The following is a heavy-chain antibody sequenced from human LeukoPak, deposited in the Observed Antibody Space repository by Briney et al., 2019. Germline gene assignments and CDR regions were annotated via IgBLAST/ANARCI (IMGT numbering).Heavy chain of an antibody. D-gene: IGHD4-17*01. J-gene: IGHJ4*02. CDR1: GFTFSSYA. V-gene: IGHV3-23*01. CDR2: ISGSGGST. CDR3: ARDARDYGDYVVAFDY. Sequence: GGSLRLSCAASGFTFSSYAMSWVRQAPGKGLEWVSAISGSGGSTYYADSVKGRFTISRDNAKNSLYLQMNSLRAEDTAVYYCARDARDYGDYVVAFDYWGQGTLVTVSS.